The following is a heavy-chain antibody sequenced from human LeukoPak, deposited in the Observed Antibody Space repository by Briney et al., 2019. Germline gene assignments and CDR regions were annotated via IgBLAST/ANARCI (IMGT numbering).Heavy chain of an antibody. V-gene: IGHV3-30*04. Sequence: GGSLRLSCATSGFTFSSYAFHWVRQAPGKGLEWVATMSFDVNNKYYADSVRGRFTISRDNSKNTLYLQMNSLRAEDTAVYSCARGYCTSSSCYNDYWDQGTLVTVSS. CDR2: MSFDVNNK. CDR1: GFTFSSYA. J-gene: IGHJ4*02. CDR3: ARGYCTSSSCYNDY. D-gene: IGHD2-2*02.